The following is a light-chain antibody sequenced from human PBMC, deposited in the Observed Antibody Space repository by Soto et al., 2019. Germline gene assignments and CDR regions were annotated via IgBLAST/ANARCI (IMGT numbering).Light chain of an antibody. CDR2: DVS. CDR1: ISDVGGYNY. V-gene: IGLV2-11*01. J-gene: IGLJ2*01. CDR3: CSYAGSYTFVV. Sequence: QSALTHPRSVSGSPGQSVTTSCTGTISDVGGYNYVSWYQQHPGKAPKLMIYDVSKRPSGVPDRFSGSKSGNTASLTISGLQAEDEADYYCCSYAGSYTFVVFGGGTKLTVL.